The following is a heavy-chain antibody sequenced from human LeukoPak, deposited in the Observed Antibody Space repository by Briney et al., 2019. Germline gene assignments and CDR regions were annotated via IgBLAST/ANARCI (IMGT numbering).Heavy chain of an antibody. CDR3: ARSSPAGWFDP. CDR1: GGTFSSYA. CDR2: IIPILGIA. V-gene: IGHV1-69*04. J-gene: IGHJ5*02. D-gene: IGHD2-2*01. Sequence: ASVKVSCKASGGTFSSYAISWVRQAPGQGLEWMGRIIPILGIANYAQKFQGRVTITADKSTSTAYMELSSLRSEDTAVYYCARSSPAGWFDPWGQGTLVTVSS.